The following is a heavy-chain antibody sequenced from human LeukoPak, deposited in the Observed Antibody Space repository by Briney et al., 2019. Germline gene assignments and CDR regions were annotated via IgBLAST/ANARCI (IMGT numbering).Heavy chain of an antibody. CDR3: AKVTGTTNY. J-gene: IGHJ4*02. CDR1: GLTFSNHA. CDR2: ISGRDEST. D-gene: IGHD1-1*01. Sequence: GGSLRLSCAVSGLTFSNHALSWVRQAPGKGLEWVSAISGRDESTYYADSVKGRFTISRDNSKSTLYLQMSSLRAEDAAVYHCAKVTGTTNYWGQGTLVTVSS. V-gene: IGHV3-23*01.